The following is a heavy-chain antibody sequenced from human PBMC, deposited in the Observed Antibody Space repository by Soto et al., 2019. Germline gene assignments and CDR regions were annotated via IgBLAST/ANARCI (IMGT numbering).Heavy chain of an antibody. V-gene: IGHV1-46*03. CDR3: ARDPITFGGVIVSGYFDY. Sequence: ASVKVSCKASGYTFTSYYIQWVRQAPGQGLEWMGIINPSGGSTSYAQKFQGRVTMTRDTSTSTVYMELSSLRSEDTAVYYCARDPITFGGVIVSGYFDYWGQGTLVTVSS. CDR2: INPSGGST. D-gene: IGHD3-16*02. CDR1: GYTFTSYY. J-gene: IGHJ4*02.